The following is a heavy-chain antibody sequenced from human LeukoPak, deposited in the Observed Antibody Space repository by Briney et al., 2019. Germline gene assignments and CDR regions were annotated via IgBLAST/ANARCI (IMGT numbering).Heavy chain of an antibody. Sequence: SETLSLTCTVSGGSISSYYWSWIRQPPGKGLEWIGYIYYSGSTNYNPSLKSRVTISVDTSKNQFSLKLSSVTAAGTAVYYCARLDGYSGYAYFDYWGQGTLVTVSS. CDR1: GGSISSYY. V-gene: IGHV4-59*08. J-gene: IGHJ4*02. CDR2: IYYSGST. CDR3: ARLDGYSGYAYFDY. D-gene: IGHD5-12*01.